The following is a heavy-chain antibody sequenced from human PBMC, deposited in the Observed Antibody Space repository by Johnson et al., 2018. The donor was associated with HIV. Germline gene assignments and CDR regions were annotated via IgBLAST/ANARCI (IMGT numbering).Heavy chain of an antibody. V-gene: IGHV3-30*14. Sequence: QMQLVESGGGVVQPGRSLRLSCAASGFTFSSYAMHWVRQAPGKGLEWVAVISYDGSNKYYADSMKGRFTISRDNSKNTLYLQMNSLRAEDTAVYYCARDHSRDEAFDIWGQGTMVTVSS. CDR2: ISYDGSNK. CDR1: GFTFSSYA. J-gene: IGHJ3*02. D-gene: IGHD5-24*01. CDR3: ARDHSRDEAFDI.